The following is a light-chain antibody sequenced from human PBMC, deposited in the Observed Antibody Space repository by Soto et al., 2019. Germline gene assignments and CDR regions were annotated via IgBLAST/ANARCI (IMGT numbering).Light chain of an antibody. CDR1: NSNIGSNT. J-gene: IGLJ1*01. V-gene: IGLV1-44*01. CDR3: AAWDDSLNGCV. Sequence: SVLTQPPSASGTPGQRVTISCSGSNSNIGSNTVNWYQQLPGTAPKLLIFSNNQRPSGVPDRFSASKSGTSASLAISGLQSEDEADYYCAAWDDSLNGCVFGTGTKLTVL. CDR2: SNN.